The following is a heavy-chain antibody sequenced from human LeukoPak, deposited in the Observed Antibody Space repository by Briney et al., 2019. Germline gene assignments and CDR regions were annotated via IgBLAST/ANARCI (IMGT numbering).Heavy chain of an antibody. CDR1: GDSVSSNSAG. D-gene: IGHD6-19*01. J-gene: IGHJ4*02. CDR2: TFYRSKWYH. V-gene: IGHV6-1*01. Sequence: RSHTLSLTCAISGDSVSSNSAGWNWIRQSPSSGLEWLGRTFYRSKWYHHYAVSVKSRITINPDTSKNQFSLQLTSVTPEDTAVYYCARGGGVGVAGYSIDYWGQGTLVTVSS. CDR3: ARGGGVGVAGYSIDY.